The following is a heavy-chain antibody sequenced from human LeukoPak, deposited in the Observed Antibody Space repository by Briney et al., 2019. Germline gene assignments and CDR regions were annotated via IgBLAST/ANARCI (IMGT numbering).Heavy chain of an antibody. CDR1: GFTFSSYW. Sequence: PGGSLRLSCAASGFTFSSYWMSWVRQAPGKGLEWVANIKQDGSEKYYVDSVKGRFTISRDNAKNSLYLQMNSLRAEDTAVYYCARDLESHRTIVVGSHPPQDWGQGTMVTVSS. V-gene: IGHV3-7*01. CDR2: IKQDGSEK. J-gene: IGHJ3*01. D-gene: IGHD1-14*01. CDR3: ARDLESHRTIVVGSHPPQD.